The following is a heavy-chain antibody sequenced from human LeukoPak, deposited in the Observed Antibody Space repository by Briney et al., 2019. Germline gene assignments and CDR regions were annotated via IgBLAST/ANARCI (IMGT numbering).Heavy chain of an antibody. V-gene: IGHV4-39*01. CDR3: ARHEAWYSSGSYSPNFDY. J-gene: IGHJ4*02. CDR2: IYYSGST. Sequence: TSETLSLTCTVSGGSISSSSYYWGWIRQPPGKGLEWIGSIYYSGSTYYNPSLKSRVTISVDTSKNQFSLKLSSVTAADTAVYCCARHEAWYSSGSYSPNFDYWGQGTLVSVSS. CDR1: GGSISSSSYY. D-gene: IGHD6-19*01.